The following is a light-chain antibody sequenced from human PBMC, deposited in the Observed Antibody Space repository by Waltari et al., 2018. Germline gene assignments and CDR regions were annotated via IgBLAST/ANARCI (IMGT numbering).Light chain of an antibody. J-gene: IGLJ2*01. Sequence: QSVLTQPPSVSAAQGQRGTNPRSGSDSNIGDNESSRYQQLPGTAPKLLIYDNYHLPLGISDRLSAYKSGTSATLVITGLHTGDEADYYCGTWDNSLSIVLFGGGTKVTVL. CDR3: GTWDNSLSIVL. V-gene: IGLV1-51*01. CDR2: DNY. CDR1: DSNIGDNE.